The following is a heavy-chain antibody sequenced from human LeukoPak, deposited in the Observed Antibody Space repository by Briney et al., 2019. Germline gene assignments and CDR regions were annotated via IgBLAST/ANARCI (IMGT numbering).Heavy chain of an antibody. V-gene: IGHV1-24*01. CDR2: FDPEDGET. CDR3: ATAGKVPNWYFDL. CDR1: GYTLTELS. D-gene: IGHD4/OR15-4a*01. Sequence: ASVKVSCKVSGYTLTELSMHWVRQAPGKGLEWMGGFDPEDGETIYAQKFQGRVTTTEDTSTDTAYMELSSLRSEDTAVYYCATAGKVPNWYFDLWGRGTLVTVSS. J-gene: IGHJ2*01.